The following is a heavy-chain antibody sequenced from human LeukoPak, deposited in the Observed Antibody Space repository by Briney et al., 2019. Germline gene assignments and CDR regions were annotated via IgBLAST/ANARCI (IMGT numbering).Heavy chain of an antibody. D-gene: IGHD6-19*01. J-gene: IGHJ4*02. CDR3: ARDPAQNIAVAADFDY. Sequence: ASVKVSCKASGYTFTGYYMHWVRQAPGQGLEWMGWINPNSGGTNYAQNFQGRVTMTRDTSITTAYMELSRLRSDDTAVYYCARDPAQNIAVAADFDYWGQGTLVIVSS. CDR1: GYTFTGYY. CDR2: INPNSGGT. V-gene: IGHV1-2*02.